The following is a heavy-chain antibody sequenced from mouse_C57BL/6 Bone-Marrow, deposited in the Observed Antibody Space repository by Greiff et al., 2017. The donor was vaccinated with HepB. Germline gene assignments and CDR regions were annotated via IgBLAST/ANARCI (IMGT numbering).Heavy chain of an antibody. Sequence: QVQLKESGAELVRPGASVTLSCKASGYTFTDYEMHWVKQTPVHGLEWIGAIDPETGGTAYNQKFKGKAILTADKSSSTAYMELRSLTSEDSAVYYCTSRLLPAMDYWGQGTSVTVSS. V-gene: IGHV1-15*01. CDR1: GYTFTDYE. CDR2: IDPETGGT. CDR3: TSRLLPAMDY. D-gene: IGHD2-3*01. J-gene: IGHJ4*01.